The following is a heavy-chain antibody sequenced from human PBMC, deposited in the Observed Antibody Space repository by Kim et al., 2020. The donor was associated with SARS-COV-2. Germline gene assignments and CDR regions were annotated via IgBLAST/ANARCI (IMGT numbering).Heavy chain of an antibody. CDR2: ISGSGSMT. V-gene: IGHV3-11*04. J-gene: IGHJ4*02. Sequence: WGSLRLSCAASGFRFSDYYMNWIRHAPGKGLEWVSYISGSGSMTYYADSVKGRFTISRDNAKKSLFLQMDSLRAEDTAIYYCATGDSYAFDNWGQGTLVTVSS. D-gene: IGHD3-16*01. CDR3: ATGDSYAFDN. CDR1: GFRFSDYY.